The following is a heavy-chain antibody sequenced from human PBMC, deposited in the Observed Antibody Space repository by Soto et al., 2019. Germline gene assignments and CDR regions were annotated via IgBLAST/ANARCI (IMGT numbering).Heavy chain of an antibody. CDR3: ARISYSSSWANFDY. CDR1: GFTFTHYG. CDR2: IWHDSSAQ. D-gene: IGHD6-13*01. V-gene: IGHV3-33*01. Sequence: QVQLVESGGGVVQPGRSLRLSCAASGFTFTHYGMHWVRQAPGKGLEWVATIWHDSSAQYYTDSVKVRFTISRDNSKNTLYLQMNNLRAEDTAIYYCARISYSSSWANFDYWGQGPLVIVSS. J-gene: IGHJ4*02.